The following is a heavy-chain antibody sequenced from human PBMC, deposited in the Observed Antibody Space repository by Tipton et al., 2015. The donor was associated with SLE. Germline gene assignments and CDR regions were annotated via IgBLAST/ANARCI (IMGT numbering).Heavy chain of an antibody. CDR2: ISANGIST. V-gene: IGHV3-64*02. D-gene: IGHD5-12*01. CDR3: ARYGGYDEHYFDY. Sequence: SLRLSCAASGFTFSSYAIHWVRQAPGKGLEYVSAISANGISTYYADSVKGRFTISRDNPKNTLYLQMGSLRAEDMAVYYCARYGGYDEHYFDYWGQGTLVTVSS. CDR1: GFTFSSYA. J-gene: IGHJ4*02.